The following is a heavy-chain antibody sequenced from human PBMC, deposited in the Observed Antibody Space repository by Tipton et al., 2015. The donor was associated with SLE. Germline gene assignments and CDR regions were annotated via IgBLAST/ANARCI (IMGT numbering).Heavy chain of an antibody. J-gene: IGHJ5*02. D-gene: IGHD3-3*02. CDR1: GGSFSGYY. V-gene: IGHV4-34*01. CDR3: ARGPPFMEWERNWFDP. CDR2: ITQSGVT. Sequence: GLVKPSETLSLTCAVYGGSFSGYYWYWVRQPPEQGLEWIGEITQSGVTNYNPSLKSRVTISVDTSKNQFSLKLTSVTAADTAVYYCARGPPFMEWERNWFDPWGQGTQVTVSS.